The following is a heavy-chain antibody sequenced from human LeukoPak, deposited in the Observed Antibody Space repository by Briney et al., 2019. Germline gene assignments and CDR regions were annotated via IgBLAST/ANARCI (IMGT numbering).Heavy chain of an antibody. CDR3: ARGPYYFDY. V-gene: IGHV4-59*01. Sequence: PSETLSLTCTVSGGSISSYYWSWIRQPPGKGLEWIGYIYYSGSTNYNPSLKSRVTISVDPSKNQSSLKLSSVTAADTAVYYCARGPYYFDYWGQGTLVTVSS. CDR2: IYYSGST. CDR1: GGSISSYY. J-gene: IGHJ4*02.